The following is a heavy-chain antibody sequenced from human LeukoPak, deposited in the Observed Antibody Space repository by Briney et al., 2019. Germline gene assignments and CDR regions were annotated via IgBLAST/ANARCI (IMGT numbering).Heavy chain of an antibody. Sequence: GRSLRLSCGASGFIFRSYGTHWVRQAPGKGLEWVAVIWFDGSNKYYADSVNGRFTISRDNSKDTLYLQMNSLRAEDTAVYYCARDSGNWGAFDIWGQGTMVTVSS. V-gene: IGHV3-33*01. CDR3: ARDSGNWGAFDI. J-gene: IGHJ3*02. D-gene: IGHD7-27*01. CDR1: GFIFRSYG. CDR2: IWFDGSNK.